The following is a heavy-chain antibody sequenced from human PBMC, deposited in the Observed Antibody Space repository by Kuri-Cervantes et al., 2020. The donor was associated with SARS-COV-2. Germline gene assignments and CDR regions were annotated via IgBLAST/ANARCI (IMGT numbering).Heavy chain of an antibody. V-gene: IGHV4-31*03. CDR1: GGSISSGGYY. J-gene: IGHJ2*01. CDR2: IYYSGST. CDR3: ARDVKGYNSGWYSWYFDL. Sequence: SETLSLTCTVSGGSISSGGYYWSWIRQHPGKGLEWIGYIYYSGSTYYNPSLKSRVTISVDTSKNQFSLKLSSVTAADTAVYYCARDVKGYNSGWYSWYFDLWGRGALVTVSS. D-gene: IGHD6-19*01.